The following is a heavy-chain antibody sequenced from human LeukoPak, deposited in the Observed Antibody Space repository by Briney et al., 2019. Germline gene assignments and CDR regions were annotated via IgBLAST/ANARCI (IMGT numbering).Heavy chain of an antibody. Sequence: PSETLSLTCSVSGGSISGYYWSWIRQPPGKGLEWIGYIYYSGSTNYNPSLKSRVTISVDTSKNQFSLKLSSVTAADTAVYYCARFPQGTGYSSYLGNWGQGTLVTVSS. J-gene: IGHJ4*02. CDR1: GGSISGYY. D-gene: IGHD6-19*01. CDR3: ARFPQGTGYSSYLGN. V-gene: IGHV4-59*01. CDR2: IYYSGST.